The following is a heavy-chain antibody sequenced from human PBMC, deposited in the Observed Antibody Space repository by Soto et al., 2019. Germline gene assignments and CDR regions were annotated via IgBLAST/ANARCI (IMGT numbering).Heavy chain of an antibody. CDR3: ARGGRYCSGGSCYHIQTTDTAMVTPDFDY. CDR2: INHSGST. J-gene: IGHJ4*02. Sequence: ETLSLTCAVYGGSFSGYYWSWIRQPPGKGLEWIGEINHSGSTNYNPSLKSRVTISVDTSKNQFSLKLSSVTAADTAVYYCARGGRYCSGGSCYHIQTTDTAMVTPDFDYWGQGTLVTVSS. CDR1: GGSFSGYY. V-gene: IGHV4-34*01. D-gene: IGHD2-15*01.